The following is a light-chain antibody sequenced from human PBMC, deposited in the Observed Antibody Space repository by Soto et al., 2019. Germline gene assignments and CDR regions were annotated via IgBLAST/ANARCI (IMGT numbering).Light chain of an antibody. CDR2: AAS. CDR3: QQGYSTPPYT. V-gene: IGKV1-39*01. CDR1: QNIRSY. Sequence: DIQMTQSPSSLSASVGDRVTITCRTSQNIRSYLNWYQQKPGKAPKLLISAASSLQSGVPSRFSGSGSGTDFTLPITSLQPEDFATYYCQQGYSTPPYTFGQGTKLEIK. J-gene: IGKJ2*01.